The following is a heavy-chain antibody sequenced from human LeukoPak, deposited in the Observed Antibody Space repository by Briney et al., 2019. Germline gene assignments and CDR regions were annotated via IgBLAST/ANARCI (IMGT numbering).Heavy chain of an antibody. J-gene: IGHJ5*02. Sequence: PGGSLRLSCAASGFTFSNAWMSWVRQAPGKGLEWVGRIKSKTDGGTTDYAAPVKGRFTISRDDSKNTLYLQMNSLKTEDTAVYYCTTALGFWSGPHGDWFDPWGQGTLVTVSS. V-gene: IGHV3-15*01. CDR1: GFTFSNAW. CDR2: IKSKTDGGTT. D-gene: IGHD3-3*01. CDR3: TTALGFWSGPHGDWFDP.